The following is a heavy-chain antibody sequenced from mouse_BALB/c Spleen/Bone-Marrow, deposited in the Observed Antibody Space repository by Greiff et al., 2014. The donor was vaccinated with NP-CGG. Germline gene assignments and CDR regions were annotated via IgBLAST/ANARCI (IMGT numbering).Heavy chain of an antibody. J-gene: IGHJ4*01. D-gene: IGHD2-4*01. Sequence: VQLVESGAELVKPGASVKLSCKASGYTFTSYYMYWVKQRPGQGLEWIGEINPSNGGTSFNEKFKSKATLTVDKSSSTAYMQLSSLTSEDSAVYYCTRSRYDYDNAMDCWGQGTSVTVSS. CDR2: INPSNGGT. CDR3: TRSRYDYDNAMDC. CDR1: GYTFTSYY. V-gene: IGHV1S81*02.